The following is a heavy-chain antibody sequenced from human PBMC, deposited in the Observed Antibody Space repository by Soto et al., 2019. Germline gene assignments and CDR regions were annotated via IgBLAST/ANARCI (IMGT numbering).Heavy chain of an antibody. CDR3: ARDSYYYGSGSYPSTVRYYYYYMDV. J-gene: IGHJ6*03. CDR1: GFTFSSYW. CDR2: IKQDGSEK. D-gene: IGHD3-10*01. Sequence: GGSLRLSCAASGFTFSSYWMSWVRQAPGKGLEWVANIKQDGSEKYYVGSVKGRFTISRDNAKNSLYLQMNSLRAEDTAVYYCARDSYYYGSGSYPSTVRYYYYYMDVWGKGTTVTVSS. V-gene: IGHV3-7*01.